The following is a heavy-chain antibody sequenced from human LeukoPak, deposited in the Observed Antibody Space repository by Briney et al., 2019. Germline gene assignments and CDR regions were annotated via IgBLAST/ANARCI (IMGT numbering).Heavy chain of an antibody. Sequence: ASVKVSCKASGYTFTSYGISWVRQAPGQGLEWMGWISAYNGNTDYAQKLQGRVTMTTDTSTSTAYMELRSLRSDDTAVYYCARVDPTGNWFDPWGQGTLVTVPS. V-gene: IGHV1-18*01. CDR3: ARVDPTGNWFDP. D-gene: IGHD1-14*01. CDR1: GYTFTSYG. CDR2: ISAYNGNT. J-gene: IGHJ5*02.